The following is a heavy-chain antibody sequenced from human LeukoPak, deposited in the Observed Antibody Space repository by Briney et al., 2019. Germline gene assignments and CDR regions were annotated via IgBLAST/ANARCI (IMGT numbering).Heavy chain of an antibody. D-gene: IGHD2-2*01. CDR1: GYTFTGYY. Sequence: ASVKVSCKASGYTFTGYYMHWVRQAPGQGLEWMGWINPNSGGTNYTQKFQGRVTMTRDTSISTAYMELSRLRSDDTAVYYCARGRPRSSDAFDIWGQGTMVTVSS. J-gene: IGHJ3*02. CDR2: INPNSGGT. V-gene: IGHV1-2*02. CDR3: ARGRPRSSDAFDI.